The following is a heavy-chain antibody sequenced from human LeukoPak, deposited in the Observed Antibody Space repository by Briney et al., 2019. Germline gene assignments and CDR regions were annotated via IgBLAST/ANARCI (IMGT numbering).Heavy chain of an antibody. J-gene: IGHJ4*02. V-gene: IGHV3-30*04. CDR2: ISYDGSSK. CDR1: GFTFSTYA. Sequence: GGSLRLSCAASGFTFSTYAMHWVRQAPGKGLEWVAVISYDGSSKYYADSVKGRFTISRDNSKNTLYLQMNSLRAEDTAVYYCAKVVPGYWGQGTLVTVSS. CDR3: AKVVPGY.